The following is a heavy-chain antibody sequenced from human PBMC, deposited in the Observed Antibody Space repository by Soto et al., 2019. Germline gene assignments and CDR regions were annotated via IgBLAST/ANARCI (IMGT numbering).Heavy chain of an antibody. CDR1: GGSISSGGYY. CDR3: ARVDDWTKKFDS. V-gene: IGHV4-31*03. Sequence: SETLSLTCTVSGGSISSGGYYWSWIRQHPGKGLEWIGYIYYSGSTYYNPSLKSRVTISVDTSKNQFSLKLSSVTAADTAVYYCARVDDWTKKFDSWGQGTLVTVSS. J-gene: IGHJ4*02. CDR2: IYYSGST. D-gene: IGHD3-9*01.